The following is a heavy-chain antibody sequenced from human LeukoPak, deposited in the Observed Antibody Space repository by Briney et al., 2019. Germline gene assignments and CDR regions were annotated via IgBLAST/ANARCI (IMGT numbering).Heavy chain of an antibody. J-gene: IGHJ5*02. CDR1: GGSISSYY. CDR2: IHYSGTT. CDR3: ARAGRVQLENWFDP. Sequence: SETLSLTCTVSGGSISSYYWTWIRQPPGKGLEWIGYIHYSGTTNYNPSLKSRVTISVDTSKNQFSLKLSSVTAADTAVYYCARAGRVQLENWFDPWGQGTLVTVSS. D-gene: IGHD1-1*01. V-gene: IGHV4-59*01.